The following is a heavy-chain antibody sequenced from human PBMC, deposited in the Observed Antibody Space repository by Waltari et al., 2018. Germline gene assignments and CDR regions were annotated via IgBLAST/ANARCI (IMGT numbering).Heavy chain of an antibody. Sequence: EVQLVESGGGLVQPGGSLRLSCAASGFTFSSYEMNWVRQAPGKGLGWVSYISSSGSTIYYADSVKGRFTISRDNAKNALYLQMNSLRAEDTAVYYCARVLLEDCSSTSCYGPPFDYWGQGTLVTVSS. CDR2: ISSSGSTI. D-gene: IGHD2-2*01. CDR3: ARVLLEDCSSTSCYGPPFDY. CDR1: GFTFSSYE. V-gene: IGHV3-48*03. J-gene: IGHJ4*02.